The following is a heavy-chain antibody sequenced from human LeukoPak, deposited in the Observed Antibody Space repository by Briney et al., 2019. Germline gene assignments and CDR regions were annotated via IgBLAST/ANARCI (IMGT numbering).Heavy chain of an antibody. CDR3: ARHGGFASPLGY. D-gene: IGHD3-16*01. CDR1: GGSINSYY. V-gene: IGHV4-59*08. J-gene: IGHJ4*02. Sequence: SETLSLTCTVSGGSINSYYWSWIRQPPGKGLEWIGYISYSGSTSYNHSLKSRVTISVDTSKNQFSLKLTSVTAADTAVYYCARHGGFASPLGYWGQGTLVTVSS. CDR2: ISYSGST.